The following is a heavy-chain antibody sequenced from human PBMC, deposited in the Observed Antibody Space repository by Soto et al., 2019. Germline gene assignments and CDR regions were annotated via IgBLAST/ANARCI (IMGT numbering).Heavy chain of an antibody. Sequence: PGGSLRLSCAASGFTFSSYSMNWVRQAPGKGLEWVSSISSSSSYIYYADSVKGRLTISRDNAKNSLYLQMNSLRAEDTAVYYGARDASSLDYYYYGMDVWGQGTTVTVSS. J-gene: IGHJ6*02. CDR1: GFTFSSYS. CDR2: ISSSSSYI. CDR3: ARDASSLDYYYYGMDV. D-gene: IGHD6-13*01. V-gene: IGHV3-21*01.